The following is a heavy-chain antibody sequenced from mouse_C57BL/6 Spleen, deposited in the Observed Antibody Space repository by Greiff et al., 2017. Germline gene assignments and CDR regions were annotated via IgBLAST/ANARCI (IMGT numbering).Heavy chain of an antibody. CDR3: ARGGLEGGFDY. D-gene: IGHD2-4*01. CDR1: GYTFTSYW. CDR2: IDPSDSYT. Sequence: QVQLQQPGAELVKPGASVKLSCKASGYTFTSYWMQWVKQRPGQGLEWIGEIDPSDSYTNYNQKFKGKATLTVDTSSSTAYMPLSRLTSEDSAVYYCARGGLEGGFDYWGQGTTLTVSS. J-gene: IGHJ2*01. V-gene: IGHV1-50*01.